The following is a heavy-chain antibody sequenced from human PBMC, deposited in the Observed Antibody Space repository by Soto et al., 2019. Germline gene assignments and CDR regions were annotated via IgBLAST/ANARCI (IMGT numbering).Heavy chain of an antibody. CDR2: MNPNSGNT. CDR1: GYTFTSYD. V-gene: IGHV1-8*01. CDR3: ARVRHDSSGWSKKNGASDI. D-gene: IGHD6-19*01. J-gene: IGHJ3*02. Sequence: QVQLVQSGAEVKKPGASVKVSCKASGYTFTSYDINWVRQATGQGLEWMGWMNPNSGNTGYAQKFQGRVTMTRNTSISTAYMELSRLRSEDTAVYYCARVRHDSSGWSKKNGASDIWGQGTMVTVSS.